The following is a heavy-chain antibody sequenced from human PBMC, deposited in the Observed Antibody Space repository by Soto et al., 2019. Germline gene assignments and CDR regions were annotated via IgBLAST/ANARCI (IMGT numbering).Heavy chain of an antibody. J-gene: IGHJ6*02. D-gene: IGHD3-22*01. Sequence: EVQLVESGGGLVKPGGSLRLSCAASGLTFSTYSMNWVRQAPGKGLEWVSSISDSSSYIYYADSVKGRFTISRDNAKNSLYLQMNSLRVEDTAVYYCARYDSSGYYWPYYYYGMDVWGQGTTVTVSS. V-gene: IGHV3-21*01. CDR1: GLTFSTYS. CDR2: ISDSSSYI. CDR3: ARYDSSGYYWPYYYYGMDV.